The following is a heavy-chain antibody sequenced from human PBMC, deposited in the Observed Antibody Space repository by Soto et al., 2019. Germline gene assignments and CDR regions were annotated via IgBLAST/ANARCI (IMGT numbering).Heavy chain of an antibody. J-gene: IGHJ6*02. CDR2: IYYSGST. CDR1: GGSISSSSYY. V-gene: IGHV4-39*01. Sequence: SETVSLTCTVSGGSISSSSYYWGWIRQPPGKGLEWIGSIYYSGSTYYNPSLKSRVTISVDTSKNQFSLKLSSVTAADTAVYYCARASSTVYYYDGMDVWGQGTTVTVSS. CDR3: ARASSTVYYYDGMDV. D-gene: IGHD4-17*01.